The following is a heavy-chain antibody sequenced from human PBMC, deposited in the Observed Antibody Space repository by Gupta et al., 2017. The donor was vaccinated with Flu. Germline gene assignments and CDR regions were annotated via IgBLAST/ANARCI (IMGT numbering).Heavy chain of an antibody. CDR2: IKTVVRDK. CDR1: GFTFSTYW. V-gene: IGHV3-7*01. CDR3: ERDIITGWSFEY. Sequence: EVQLVESGGDLVQPGGSLRLSCAASGFTFSTYWMYWVRQAPGKGLEWVASIKTVVRDKYHVDSVKGRFTSSRDNAKNSLYMQTNSLRVEDTAVDVCERDIITGWSFEYWGQGTQVTVSS. D-gene: IGHD3-16*01. J-gene: IGHJ4*02.